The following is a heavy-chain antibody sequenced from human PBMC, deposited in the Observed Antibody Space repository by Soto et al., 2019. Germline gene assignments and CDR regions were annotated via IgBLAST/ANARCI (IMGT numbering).Heavy chain of an antibody. CDR3: ASRPPDFDYYGGFDY. CDR1: GFTFSRHW. V-gene: IGHV3-7*03. CDR2: INQDGSEK. D-gene: IGHD3-3*01. J-gene: IGHJ4*02. Sequence: PGGSLRLSCAASGFTFSRHWMSWVRQAPGMGLEWVANINQDGSEKYYVDSVKGRFTISRDNPKNSLFLQMNSLGDEDTAIYYCASRPPDFDYYGGFDYWGQGALVTVSS.